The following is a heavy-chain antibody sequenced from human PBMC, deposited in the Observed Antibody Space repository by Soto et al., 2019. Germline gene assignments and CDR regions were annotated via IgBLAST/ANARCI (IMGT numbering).Heavy chain of an antibody. CDR1: GGSISSYY. V-gene: IGHV4-59*01. CDR2: IYYSGST. J-gene: IGHJ6*03. Sequence: QVQLQESGPGLVKPSETLSLTCTVSGGSISSYYWSWIRQPPGKGLEWIGYIYYSGSTNYNPSLKSRVTISVDTSKNQFSLKLSSVTAADTAVYYCARGLRPTNYYYYYNMDVWGKGTTVTVSS. D-gene: IGHD5-12*01. CDR3: ARGLRPTNYYYYYNMDV.